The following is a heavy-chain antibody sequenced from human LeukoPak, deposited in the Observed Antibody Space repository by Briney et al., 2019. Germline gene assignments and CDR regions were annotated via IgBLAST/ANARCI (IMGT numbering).Heavy chain of an antibody. CDR2: LNLDGSEK. Sequence: GGSLRLSCAASGFTFTTYWMSWVRQAPGKGLEWVANLNLDGSEKYYVDSVKGRFTISRDNAKNSLYLQMNSLRAEDTAVYYCARDYYAIFDYWGRGTLVTVSS. V-gene: IGHV3-7*01. CDR3: ARDYYAIFDY. D-gene: IGHD3-10*01. CDR1: GFTFTTYW. J-gene: IGHJ4*02.